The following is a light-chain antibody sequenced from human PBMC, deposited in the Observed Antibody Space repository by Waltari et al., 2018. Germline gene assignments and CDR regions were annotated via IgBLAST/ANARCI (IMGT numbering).Light chain of an antibody. V-gene: IGLV1-44*01. CDR2: SNN. J-gene: IGLJ3*02. CDR1: SSNIGSNT. CDR3: AAWDDSLNGRV. Sequence: QSVLTQPPSASGTPGQRVTIPSSGRSSNIGSNTVHWYQQPPGTAPKLLIYSNNQRPSGVPDRFSGSKSGTSASLAISGLQSEDEADYYCAAWDDSLNGRVFGGGTKLTVL.